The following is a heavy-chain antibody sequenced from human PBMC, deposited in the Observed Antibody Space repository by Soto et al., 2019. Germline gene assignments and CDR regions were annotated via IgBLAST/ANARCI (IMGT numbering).Heavy chain of an antibody. V-gene: IGHV3-48*01. Sequence: GGSLRLSCAASGFTFSSYSMNWVRQAPGKGLEWVSYISSSSSTIYYVDSVKGRFTISRDNSKNTLYLQMNSLRAEDTAVYYCAKPIFVWSLDYWSQGTLVTVSS. CDR2: ISSSSSTI. CDR3: AKPIFVWSLDY. D-gene: IGHD3-16*01. J-gene: IGHJ4*02. CDR1: GFTFSSYS.